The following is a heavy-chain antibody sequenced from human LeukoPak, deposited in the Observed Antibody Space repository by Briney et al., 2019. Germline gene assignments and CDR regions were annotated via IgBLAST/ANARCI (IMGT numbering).Heavy chain of an antibody. Sequence: SETLSLTCSVSGGSISRSSYYWGWIRPPPGQGLEWIGRLYNTETTYYNPSLQSRVTISVDTSKNQLSLKLSSVTAADTAVYYCARRPTPTSGGNFDYWGQGTLVTVSS. D-gene: IGHD1-14*01. CDR1: GGSISRSSYY. CDR2: LYNTETT. V-gene: IGHV4-39*01. CDR3: ARRPTPTSGGNFDY. J-gene: IGHJ4*02.